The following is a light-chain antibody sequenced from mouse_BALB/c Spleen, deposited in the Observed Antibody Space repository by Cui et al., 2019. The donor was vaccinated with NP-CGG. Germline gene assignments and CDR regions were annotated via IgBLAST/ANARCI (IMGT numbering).Light chain of an antibody. Sequence: QAVVTQESALTTSPGETVTLTCRSSTGAVTTSNYANWVQEKPDHLFTGLIGGINNRAPGVPARFSGSLIGDKAALIITRAQTEDEAIYFCALWYSNHWVFGGGTKLTVL. CDR1: TGAVTTSNY. CDR3: ALWYSNHWV. J-gene: IGLJ1*01. CDR2: GIN. V-gene: IGLV1*01.